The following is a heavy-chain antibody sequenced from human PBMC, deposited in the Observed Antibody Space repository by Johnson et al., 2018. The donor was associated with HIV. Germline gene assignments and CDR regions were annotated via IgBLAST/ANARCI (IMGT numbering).Heavy chain of an antibody. CDR2: TTWSGGNT. J-gene: IGHJ3*02. CDR1: GFTFDDYG. V-gene: IGHV3-20*04. CDR3: AGGAYSSSWHASDASDI. Sequence: VQLVESGGGVVRPGGSLRLSCAASGFTFDDYGMSWVRQGPGKGLEWVSGTTWSGGNTGYVDSVKGRFSISRDNGKNSLSLQMNSLRAEDTALYYCAGGAYSSSWHASDASDIWGQGTMVTVSS. D-gene: IGHD6-13*01.